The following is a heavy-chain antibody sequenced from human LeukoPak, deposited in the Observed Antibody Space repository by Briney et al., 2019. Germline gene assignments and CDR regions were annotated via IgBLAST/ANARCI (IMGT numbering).Heavy chain of an antibody. Sequence: ASVKVSCKASGYTFASYGISWVRQAPGQGLEWMGWISAYNGNANYAQKLQGRVTMTTDTSTSTAYMELRSLRSDDTAVYYCARVGKEHYDILTGYYGYYYMDVWGKGTTVTISS. J-gene: IGHJ6*03. D-gene: IGHD3-9*01. CDR2: ISAYNGNA. CDR1: GYTFASYG. CDR3: ARVGKEHYDILTGYYGYYYMDV. V-gene: IGHV1-18*01.